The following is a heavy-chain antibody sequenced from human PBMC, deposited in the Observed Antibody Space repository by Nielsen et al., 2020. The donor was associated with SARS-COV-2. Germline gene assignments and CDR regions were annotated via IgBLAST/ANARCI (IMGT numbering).Heavy chain of an antibody. J-gene: IGHJ6*02. Sequence: GESLKISCAASGFTFNNYDMHWVRQATGKGLEWVSAIGTGGDTFYPGSVKGRFTISWENAKNSLYLQMNSLRAGDTAVYYCARAGALSSSWYSMDFWGQGTTVTVSS. CDR3: ARAGALSSSWYSMDF. D-gene: IGHD6-13*01. CDR1: GFTFNNYD. V-gene: IGHV3-13*01. CDR2: IGTGGDT.